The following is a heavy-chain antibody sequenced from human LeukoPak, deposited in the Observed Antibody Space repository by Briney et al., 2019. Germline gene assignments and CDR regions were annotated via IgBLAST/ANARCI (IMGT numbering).Heavy chain of an antibody. CDR3: ARDSRGYSYGFDY. D-gene: IGHD5-18*01. CDR2: ISYDGSFK. CDR1: GLGILTSA. J-gene: IGHJ4*02. Sequence: GGSLRLSCSASGLGILTSAVHWVRHAPGRGLEWMSVISYDGSFKYYADAVKGRFTISRDNSKNTLYLQMNSLRAEDTAVYYCARDSRGYSYGFDYWGQGTLVTVSS. V-gene: IGHV3-30*07.